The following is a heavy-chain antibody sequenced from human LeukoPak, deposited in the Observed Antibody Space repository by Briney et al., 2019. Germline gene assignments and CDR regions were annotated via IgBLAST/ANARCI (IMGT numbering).Heavy chain of an antibody. V-gene: IGHV1-8*01. J-gene: IGHJ6*02. CDR3: ARTPEGYCSGGSCSPRGGMDV. CDR2: MNPNSGNT. D-gene: IGHD2-15*01. CDR1: GYTFTSYD. Sequence: VASVKVSCKASGYTFTSYDINWVRQATGQGLEWMGWMNPNSGNTGYAQKFQGRVTMTRNTSISTAYMELSSLRSEDTAVYYCARTPEGYCSGGSCSPRGGMDVWGQGTTVTVSS.